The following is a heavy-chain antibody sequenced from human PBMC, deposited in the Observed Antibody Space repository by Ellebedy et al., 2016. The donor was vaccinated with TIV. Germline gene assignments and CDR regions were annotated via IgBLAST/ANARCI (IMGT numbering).Heavy chain of an antibody. Sequence: ASVKVSCKASGYKFTRYYMHWVRQAPGQGLEWMGVINPSDGGTNSAQKFQGRLAVTRDSSTSTVNIELSSLRSDDTAVYYCATLAGGQPPRREEYWGQGTLVTVSS. CDR3: ATLAGGQPPRREEY. J-gene: IGHJ4*02. CDR1: GYKFTRYY. CDR2: INPSDGGT. V-gene: IGHV1-46*01. D-gene: IGHD4-23*01.